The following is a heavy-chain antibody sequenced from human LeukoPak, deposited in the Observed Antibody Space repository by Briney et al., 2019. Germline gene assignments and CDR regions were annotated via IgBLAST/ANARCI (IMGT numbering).Heavy chain of an antibody. CDR3: AREEDSSGYQSD. CDR1: GGSFSDYF. V-gene: IGHV4-34*01. J-gene: IGHJ4*02. D-gene: IGHD3-22*01. Sequence: SETLSLTCAVYGGSFSDYFWSWIRQPPGKGLEWIGEIYHSGSTNYNPSLKSRVTISVDKSKNQFSLKLSSVTAADTAVYYCAREEDSSGYQSDWGQGTLVTVSS. CDR2: IYHSGST.